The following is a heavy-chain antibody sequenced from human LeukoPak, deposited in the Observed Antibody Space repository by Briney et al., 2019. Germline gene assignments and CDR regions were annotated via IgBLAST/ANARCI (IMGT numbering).Heavy chain of an antibody. D-gene: IGHD1-26*01. CDR2: IDPGDSDT. Sequence: GGSPKISCKGSGYSFSSYWIGWVRQLPREGLEGVGIIDPGDSDTRYSPSFQGLVTISADKSISTAYLQCSSLKSSDTAMYSFPRRYSGSYSALDIWGQGTMVTVSS. CDR1: GYSFSSYW. J-gene: IGHJ3*02. CDR3: PRRYSGSYSALDI. V-gene: IGHV5-51*01.